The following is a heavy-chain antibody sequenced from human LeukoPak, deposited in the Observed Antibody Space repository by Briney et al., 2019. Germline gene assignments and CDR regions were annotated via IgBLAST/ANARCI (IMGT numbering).Heavy chain of an antibody. V-gene: IGHV3-21*01. D-gene: IGHD6-13*01. J-gene: IGHJ1*01. CDR3: VREYSGWLAAAGA. CDR2: ISSANNYI. CDR1: GFNFNAFR. Sequence: GGSLRLSCAASGFNFNAFRMNWVRQAPDKGLERVASISSANNYIYYADSVKGRFTISRDNDKDSLYLQMNSLRAEDTAVYYCVREYSGWLAAAGAWGQGTLVTVSS.